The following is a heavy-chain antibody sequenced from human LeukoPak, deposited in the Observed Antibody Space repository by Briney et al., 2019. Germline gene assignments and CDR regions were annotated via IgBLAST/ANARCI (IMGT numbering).Heavy chain of an antibody. CDR2: IYYSGST. J-gene: IGHJ6*02. CDR1: GGSISSGSYY. CDR3: ARCYYGSGSYHHMDV. V-gene: IGHV4-39*01. D-gene: IGHD3-10*01. Sequence: SETLSLTCTVSGGSISSGSYYWGWIRQPPGKGLEWIGSIYYSGSTYYNPSLKSRVTISVDTSKNQFSLKLSSVTAADTAVYYCARCYYGSGSYHHMDVWGQGTTVTVSS.